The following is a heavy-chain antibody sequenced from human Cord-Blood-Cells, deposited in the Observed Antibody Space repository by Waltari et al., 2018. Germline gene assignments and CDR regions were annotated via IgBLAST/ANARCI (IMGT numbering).Heavy chain of an antibody. V-gene: IGHV1-2*02. D-gene: IGHD2-2*01. Sequence: QVQLVQSGAEVKKPGASVKVSCKASGYTFTGYYMHWVRQAPGQGLEWMGWINPNSGGTKYAQKFQGRVTMTRDTSISTAYMELCRLRSDDTAVYYCARGRGYCSSTSCYQIEDYWGQGTLVTVSS. CDR2: INPNSGGT. CDR3: ARGRGYCSSTSCYQIEDY. CDR1: GYTFTGYY. J-gene: IGHJ4*02.